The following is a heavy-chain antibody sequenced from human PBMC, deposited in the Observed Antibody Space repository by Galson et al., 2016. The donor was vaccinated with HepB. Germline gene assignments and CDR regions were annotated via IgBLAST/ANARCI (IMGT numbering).Heavy chain of an antibody. D-gene: IGHD3-3*01. Sequence: FSSYAISWVRQAPGQGLEWMGGVIPIFAKAKYALKFQGRVTITADKSTNTAFMELSSLRSEDTAVYYCASANDFWSGYRDAGTSRWFDSWGQGTLVTVSS. CDR3: ASANDFWSGYRDAGTSRWFDS. CDR2: VIPIFAKA. CDR1: FSSYA. V-gene: IGHV1-69*06. J-gene: IGHJ5*01.